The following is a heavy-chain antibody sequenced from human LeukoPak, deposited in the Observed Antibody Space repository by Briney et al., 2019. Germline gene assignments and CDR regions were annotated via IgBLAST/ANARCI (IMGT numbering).Heavy chain of an antibody. D-gene: IGHD3-9*01. J-gene: IGHJ3*02. V-gene: IGHV4-59*01. CDR3: AREDDILDAFDI. CDR2: IYYSGST. Sequence: PSETLSLTCAVYGGSFSSYYWSWIRQPPGKGLEWIGYIYYSGSTNYNPSLKSRVTISVDTSKNQSSLKLSSVTAADTAVYYCAREDDILDAFDIWGQGTMVTVSS. CDR1: GGSFSSYY.